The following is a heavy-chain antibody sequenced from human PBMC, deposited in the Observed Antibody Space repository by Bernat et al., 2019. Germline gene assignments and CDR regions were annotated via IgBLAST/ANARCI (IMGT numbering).Heavy chain of an antibody. CDR3: ARDNVLVVCARPHNWFDP. J-gene: IGHJ5*02. D-gene: IGHD2-8*02. CDR2: IWYDGSNN. Sequence: QVQLVESGGGVVQPGRSLRLSCAASGFTFSSYGMHWVRQAPGKGLEWVAVIWYDGSNNYYADSVKGQFTISRDNSKNTLYLQMNSLRAEDTAVYYCARDNVLVVCARPHNWFDPWGQGTLVTVSS. V-gene: IGHV3-33*01. CDR1: GFTFSSYG.